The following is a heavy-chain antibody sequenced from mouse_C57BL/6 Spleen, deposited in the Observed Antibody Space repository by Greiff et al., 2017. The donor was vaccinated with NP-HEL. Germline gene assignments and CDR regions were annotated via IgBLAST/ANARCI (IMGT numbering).Heavy chain of an antibody. Sequence: VQLQQSGAELVKPGASVKLSCKASGYTFTSYWMHWVKQRPGQGLEWIGMIHPNSGSTNYNEKFKSKATLTVDKSSSTAYMQLSSLTSEDSAVYYCARSFHLLLRPAIDYWGQGTSVTVSS. J-gene: IGHJ4*01. CDR3: ARSFHLLLRPAIDY. D-gene: IGHD1-1*01. CDR1: GYTFTSYW. V-gene: IGHV1-64*01. CDR2: IHPNSGST.